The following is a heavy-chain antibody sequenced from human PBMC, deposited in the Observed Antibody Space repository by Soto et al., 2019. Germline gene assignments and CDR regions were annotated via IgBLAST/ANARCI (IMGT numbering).Heavy chain of an antibody. V-gene: IGHV1-46*01. Sequence: GASVKVSCKASGYTFTGYYMHWVRQAPGQGLEWMGIINPSGGSTSYAQKFQGRVTMTRDTSTSTVYMELSSLRSEDTAVYYCARAWVPAVHGFAIPIDYWGQGTLVTVSS. J-gene: IGHJ4*02. D-gene: IGHD2-21*01. CDR1: GYTFTGYY. CDR2: INPSGGST. CDR3: ARAWVPAVHGFAIPIDY.